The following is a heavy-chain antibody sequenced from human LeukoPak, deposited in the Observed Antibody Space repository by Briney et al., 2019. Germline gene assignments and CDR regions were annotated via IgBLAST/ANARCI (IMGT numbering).Heavy chain of an antibody. V-gene: IGHV4-59*08. J-gene: IGHJ4*02. Sequence: SETLSLTCTVSGGSISSYYWSWIRQPPGKGLEWIGNIYYSGSTNYNPSLKSRVTISVDTSKNQFSLKLSSVTAADTAVYYCARQTGSGLFILPGGQGTLVTVSS. CDR2: IYYSGST. D-gene: IGHD3/OR15-3a*01. CDR1: GGSISSYY. CDR3: ARQTGSGLFILP.